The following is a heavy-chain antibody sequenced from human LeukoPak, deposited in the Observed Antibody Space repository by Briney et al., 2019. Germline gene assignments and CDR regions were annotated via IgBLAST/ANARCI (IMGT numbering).Heavy chain of an antibody. D-gene: IGHD6-19*01. V-gene: IGHV4-4*09. J-gene: IGHJ6*02. CDR1: GPTFSSYA. Sequence: LSCDSSGPTFSSYAIRWVRQAPGRGREWVGGRISIFGSANYNPTLKGRVTISVDTSKNQFSLKLSSVTAADTAVYYCARVQSSGWYVGALMYYYYYGMDVWGQGTTVTVSS. CDR3: ARVQSSGWYVGALMYYYYYGMDV. CDR2: ISIFGSA.